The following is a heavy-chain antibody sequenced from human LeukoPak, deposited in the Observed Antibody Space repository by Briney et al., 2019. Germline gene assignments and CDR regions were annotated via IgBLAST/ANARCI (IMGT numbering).Heavy chain of an antibody. V-gene: IGHV3-64*04. J-gene: IGHJ4*02. D-gene: IGHD5-18*01. CDR1: GFTFSDYA. Sequence: GGSLRLSCSASGFTFSDYAMHWARQPPGKGLEYVSAITRNGGSTYYADSVKGRFTISRDNSKNTLYLQMNSLRAEDTAVYYCVTVQLWTWGQGTLVTVSS. CDR2: ITRNGGST. CDR3: VTVQLWT.